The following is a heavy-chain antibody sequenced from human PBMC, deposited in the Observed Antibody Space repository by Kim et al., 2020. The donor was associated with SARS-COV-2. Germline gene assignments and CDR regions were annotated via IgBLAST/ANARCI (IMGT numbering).Heavy chain of an antibody. CDR3: ARGFGGYVDY. D-gene: IGHD3-22*01. CDR2: ISSDGRNK. CDR1: GFTFSSFG. Sequence: GGSLRLSCEASGFTFSSFGMHWVRQVPGKGLEWVAVISSDGRNKYYADSLKGRFAISRDNSKNTVFLQMNSLRAEDTAVYYCARGFGGYVDYWGQGTMVT. J-gene: IGHJ4*02. V-gene: IGHV3-30*03.